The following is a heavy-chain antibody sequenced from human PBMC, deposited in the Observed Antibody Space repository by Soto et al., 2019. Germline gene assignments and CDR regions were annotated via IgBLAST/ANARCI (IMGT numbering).Heavy chain of an antibody. CDR1: GFTFSSYA. CDR2: ISYDGSNK. Sequence: QVQLMESGGGVVQPGRSLRLSCAASGFTFSSYAMHWVRQAPGKGLEWVAVISYDGSNKYYADSVKGRFTISRDNSKNTLYLQMNSLRAEDTAVYYCASQYGPDAFDIWGQGTMVTASS. CDR3: ASQYGPDAFDI. D-gene: IGHD3-10*01. J-gene: IGHJ3*02. V-gene: IGHV3-30-3*01.